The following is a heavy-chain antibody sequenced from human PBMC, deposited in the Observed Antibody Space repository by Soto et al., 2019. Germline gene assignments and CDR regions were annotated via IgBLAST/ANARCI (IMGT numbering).Heavy chain of an antibody. CDR2: IFSNDEK. V-gene: IGHV2-26*01. Sequence: QVTLKESGPVLVKPTETLTLTCTVSGFSLSNARMGVSWIRQPPGKALEWLAHIFSNDEKSYSTSLKSRLTISKDTSKRQVVLTMTNMDPVDTATYYCAIGSLPGPVLGMDVWGQGTTVTVSS. CDR3: AIGSLPGPVLGMDV. CDR1: GFSLSNARMG. J-gene: IGHJ6*02. D-gene: IGHD3-10*01.